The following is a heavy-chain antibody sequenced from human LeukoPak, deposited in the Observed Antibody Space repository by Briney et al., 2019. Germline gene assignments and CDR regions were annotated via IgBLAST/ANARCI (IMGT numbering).Heavy chain of an antibody. D-gene: IGHD4-23*01. CDR3: ARDLLNEGNHLDY. J-gene: IGHJ4*02. V-gene: IGHV4-30-4*01. CDR2: IFYSGST. CDR1: GGSISSGDYY. Sequence: SETLSLTCTVSGGSISSGDYYWSWIRQPPGKGLEWIGYIFYSGSTYYNPSLKSRVTISVDTSNNQFSLKLSSVTAADTAVYFCARDLLNEGNHLDYWGQGTLVTVSS.